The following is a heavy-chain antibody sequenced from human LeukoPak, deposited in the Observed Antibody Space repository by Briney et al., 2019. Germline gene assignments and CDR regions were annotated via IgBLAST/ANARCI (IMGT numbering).Heavy chain of an antibody. V-gene: IGHV4-59*08. J-gene: IGHJ4*02. Sequence: PSETLSLTWSVSGGSISPYYWSWIRQPPGKGLEWIGYIYSSGSANYNPSLKSRVTISVDTSRNHFSLKLSSVTAADTAVYYCARMGGYSGYATHWGQGTLVTVSS. D-gene: IGHD5-12*01. CDR2: IYSSGSA. CDR3: ARMGGYSGYATH. CDR1: GGSISPYY.